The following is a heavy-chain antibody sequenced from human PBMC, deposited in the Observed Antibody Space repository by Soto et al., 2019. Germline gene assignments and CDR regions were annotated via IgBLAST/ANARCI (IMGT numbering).Heavy chain of an antibody. CDR3: AKSTLVVVVIHEFDY. CDR1: GFNFRSYA. V-gene: IGHV3-23*01. J-gene: IGHJ4*02. CDR2: ISGSGDST. Sequence: GGSLRLSCAASGFNFRSYAMSWVRQAPGKGLEWVSGISGSGDSTYYADSVEGRFTISRDNSKNTLYLQMNSLRAEDTAVYYCAKSTLVVVVIHEFDYWGQGTLVTVSS. D-gene: IGHD3-22*01.